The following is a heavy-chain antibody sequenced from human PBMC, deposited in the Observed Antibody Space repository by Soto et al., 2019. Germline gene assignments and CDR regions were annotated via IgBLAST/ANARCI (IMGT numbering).Heavy chain of an antibody. V-gene: IGHV4-31*03. Sequence: HVQLQESGPGLVKPSQTLSLTCSVSGGSIRSGGYYWTWIRQHPGKGLEWIGCIYHTGNTFYYPSLKSRLTKSLDMSKNQISLKLKSVTAADTAVYYCARQSERNNDDWFDPWGQGALVTVSS. D-gene: IGHD1-1*01. CDR2: IYHTGNT. J-gene: IGHJ5*02. CDR1: GGSIRSGGYY. CDR3: ARQSERNNDDWFDP.